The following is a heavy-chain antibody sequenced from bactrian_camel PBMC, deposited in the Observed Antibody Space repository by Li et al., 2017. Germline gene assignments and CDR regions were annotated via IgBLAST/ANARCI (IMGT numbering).Heavy chain of an antibody. D-gene: IGHD2*01. J-gene: IGHJ7*01. CDR1: GFTFSTYA. CDR2: ITKYGRNT. V-gene: IGHV3S40*01. Sequence: DVQLVESGGGLVQPGGSLRLSCVGSGFTFSTYAMNWVRQAPGKGLEWVSSITKYGRNTYYHDSVKGRFTISRDDAKNTLYLQLNSLKTDDTAMYYCAKSFRAVATFDAMDSWGKGTQVTVS.